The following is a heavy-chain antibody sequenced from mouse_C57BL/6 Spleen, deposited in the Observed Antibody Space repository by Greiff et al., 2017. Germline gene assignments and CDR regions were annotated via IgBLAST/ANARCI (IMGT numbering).Heavy chain of an antibody. Sequence: VQLQQSGAELVRPGASVTLSCKASGYTFTDYEMHWVKQTPVHGLEWIGAIDPETGGTAYNQKFKGKAILTADKSSSTAYMELRSLTSDSAVYYCSFQREAMDYWGQGTSVTVSS. V-gene: IGHV1-15*01. CDR2: IDPETGGT. CDR3: SFQREAMDY. CDR1: GYTFTDYE. J-gene: IGHJ4*01.